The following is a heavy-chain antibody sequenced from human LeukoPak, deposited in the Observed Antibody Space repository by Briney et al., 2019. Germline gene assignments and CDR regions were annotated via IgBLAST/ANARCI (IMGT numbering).Heavy chain of an antibody. CDR1: GFTFSNYA. CDR2: ISGSGGST. J-gene: IGHJ4*02. CDR3: AKAGYSSGWPPDY. Sequence: PGGSLRLSCAASGFTFSNYAMRWVRQAPGKGLEWVSAISGSGGSTYYADSVKGRFTISRDNSKNTLYLQMNSLRAEDTAVYYCAKAGYSSGWPPDYWGQGTLVTVSS. D-gene: IGHD6-19*01. V-gene: IGHV3-23*01.